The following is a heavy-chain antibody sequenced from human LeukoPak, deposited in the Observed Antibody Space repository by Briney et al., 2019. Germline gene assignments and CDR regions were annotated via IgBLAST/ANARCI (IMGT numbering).Heavy chain of an antibody. Sequence: GGSLRLSCAASGFTFSTYTMSWVRQAPGKGLEWVSAISGSGGNTYYADFVKGRFTISRDNSKNTLYLQMDSLRADDTAVYYCAKAAFSRTSYFDYWGQGTLVTASS. D-gene: IGHD3-3*02. CDR2: ISGSGGNT. CDR1: GFTFSTYT. V-gene: IGHV3-23*01. J-gene: IGHJ4*02. CDR3: AKAAFSRTSYFDY.